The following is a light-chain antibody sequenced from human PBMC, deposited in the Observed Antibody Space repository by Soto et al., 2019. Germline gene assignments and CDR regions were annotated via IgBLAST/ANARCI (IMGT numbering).Light chain of an antibody. J-gene: IGKJ5*01. CDR1: QDIGNF. CDR2: DAS. Sequence: DIQMTQSPSSLSASIGDRVTISCQASQDIGNFLNWYQQKPGKAPYLLIYDASNLDTGVSSRFSGSGSGRDFAFTITSRQPDDVATYFCQQYGSLPITFGQATRLDIK. CDR3: QQYGSLPIT. V-gene: IGKV1-33*01.